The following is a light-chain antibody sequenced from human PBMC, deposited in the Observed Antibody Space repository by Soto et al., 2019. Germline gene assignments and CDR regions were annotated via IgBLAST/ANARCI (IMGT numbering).Light chain of an antibody. V-gene: IGLV2-8*01. J-gene: IGLJ1*01. Sequence: QSALTQPPSASGSPGQSVSFSCTGTSGDVGDYKYVSWYQQHPGKAPKLMIYEVSKRPSGVPDRFSGSKSGNTASLTVSGLQAEDEADYYCSSYAGSNNSYVFGTGTKLTVL. CDR3: SSYAGSNNSYV. CDR2: EVS. CDR1: SGDVGDYKY.